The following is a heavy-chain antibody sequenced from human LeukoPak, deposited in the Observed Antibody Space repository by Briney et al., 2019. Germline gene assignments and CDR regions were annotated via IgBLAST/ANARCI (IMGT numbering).Heavy chain of an antibody. CDR2: ISSRSSYI. CDR1: GFTFSTYT. CDR3: ARGHGGNSYVFDY. D-gene: IGHD5-12*01. Sequence: GGSLRLSCAASGFTFSTYTMNWVRQAPGKGLEWVSSISSRSSYIYYADSVKGRFTISRDNAKNSLYLQMNSLRAEDTAVYHCARGHGGNSYVFDYWGQGSLVTVSS. V-gene: IGHV3-21*01. J-gene: IGHJ4*02.